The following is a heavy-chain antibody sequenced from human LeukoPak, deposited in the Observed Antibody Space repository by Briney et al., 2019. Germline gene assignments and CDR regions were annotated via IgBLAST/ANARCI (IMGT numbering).Heavy chain of an antibody. V-gene: IGHV3-23*01. CDR1: GFTFSSYG. D-gene: IGHD3-10*01. J-gene: IGHJ4*02. Sequence: GGSLRLSCATSGFTFSSYGMTWVRQAPGKGLEWVSSISCSSDNTYYADSVKGRFTFSRDNSKDTLYLQMNSVRAEDTAVYYCESGGYYGSGTYYSPTSPHWGQGTLVTVSS. CDR3: ESGGYYGSGTYYSPTSPH. CDR2: ISCSSDNT.